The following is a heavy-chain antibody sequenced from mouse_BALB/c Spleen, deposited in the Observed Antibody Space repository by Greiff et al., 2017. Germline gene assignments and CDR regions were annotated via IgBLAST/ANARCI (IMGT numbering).Heavy chain of an antibody. V-gene: IGHV5-9-4*01. D-gene: IGHD4-1*01. CDR3: ATNFINWDYAMDY. J-gene: IGHJ4*01. CDR1: GFTFSSYA. CDR2: ISSGGSYT. Sequence: EVQLVESGGGLVKPGGSLKLSCAASGFTFSSYAMSWVRQSPEKRLEWVAEISSGGSYTYYPDTVTGRFTITRDNAKNTLYLEMSSLRSEDTAMYYCATNFINWDYAMDYWGQGTSVTVSS.